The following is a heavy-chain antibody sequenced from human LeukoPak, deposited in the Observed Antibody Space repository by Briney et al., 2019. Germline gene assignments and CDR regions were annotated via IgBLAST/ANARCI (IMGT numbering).Heavy chain of an antibody. V-gene: IGHV4-59*01. J-gene: IGHJ5*02. D-gene: IGHD4-17*01. CDR2: IYYSGST. CDR1: GGSISSYY. Sequence: SETLSLTCTVSGGSISSYYWSWIWQPPGKGLEWIGYIYYSGSTNYNPSLKSRVTISVDTSKNQFSLKLSSVTAADTAVYYCARVRSAYGSLTNWFDPWGQGTLVTVSS. CDR3: ARVRSAYGSLTNWFDP.